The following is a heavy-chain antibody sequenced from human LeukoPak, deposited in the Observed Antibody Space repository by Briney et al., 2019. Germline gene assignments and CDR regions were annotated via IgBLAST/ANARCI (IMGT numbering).Heavy chain of an antibody. CDR1: GFTVSSNY. V-gene: IGHV3-53*01. CDR2: IYSGGST. Sequence: GGSLRLSCAASGFTVSSNYMSWVRQAPGKGLEWVSLIYSGGSTYYADSVKGRFTISRDTSKNTLYLQMNSLRAEDTAVYYCTTRGGSFSIFDYWGQGTLVTVSS. CDR3: TTRGGSFSIFDY. D-gene: IGHD1-26*01. J-gene: IGHJ4*02.